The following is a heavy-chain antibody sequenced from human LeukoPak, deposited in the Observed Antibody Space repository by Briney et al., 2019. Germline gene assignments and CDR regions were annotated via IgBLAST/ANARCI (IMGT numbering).Heavy chain of an antibody. J-gene: IGHJ4*02. CDR1: GGTFSSYA. CDR3: ARDGAYSSGWYYFDY. V-gene: IGHV1-69*13. Sequence: ASVKVSCKASGGTFSSYAISWVRLAPGQGLEWMGGIIPIFGTANYAQKFQGRVTITADESTSTAYMELSSLRSEDTAVYYCARDGAYSSGWYYFDYWGQGTLVTVCS. CDR2: IIPIFGTA. D-gene: IGHD6-19*01.